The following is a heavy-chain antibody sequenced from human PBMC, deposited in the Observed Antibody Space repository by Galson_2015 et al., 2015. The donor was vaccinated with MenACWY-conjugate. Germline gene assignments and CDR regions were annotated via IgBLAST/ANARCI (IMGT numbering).Heavy chain of an antibody. CDR3: ARGDDILTGYLGSTDV. CDR1: GYTFTSYY. Sequence: SGYTFTSYYMHWVRQAPGQGLEWMGIIDPSGGSTSYAQKFQGRVTMARDTSASTVYMELSSLRSEDTAVYYCARGDDILTGYLGSTDVWGQGTTVTVSS. V-gene: IGHV1-46*03. CDR2: IDPSGGST. J-gene: IGHJ6*02. D-gene: IGHD3-9*01.